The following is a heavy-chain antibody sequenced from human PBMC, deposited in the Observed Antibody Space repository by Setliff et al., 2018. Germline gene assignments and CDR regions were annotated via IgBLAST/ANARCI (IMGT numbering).Heavy chain of an antibody. CDR2: INHSGSS. CDR3: ARKGISALSGAFDM. J-gene: IGHJ3*02. D-gene: IGHD1-26*01. CDR1: GGSFSGYY. V-gene: IGHV4-34*01. Sequence: SETLSLTCAVYGGSFSGYYWSWIRQPPGKGLEWIGEINHSGSSNYNPSLKSRVTISLDTSKNQFSLKLSSVTAADTAVYYCARKGISALSGAFDMWGQGTMVTVS.